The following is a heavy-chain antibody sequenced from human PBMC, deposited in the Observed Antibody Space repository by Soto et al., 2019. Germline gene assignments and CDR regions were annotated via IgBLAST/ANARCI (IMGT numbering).Heavy chain of an antibody. CDR2: IDPGDSNI. J-gene: IGHJ4*02. D-gene: IGHD3-22*01. Sequence: GESLKISCKGSGYIFSDYWITWVRQMPGKGLEWMGRIDPGDSNIDYSPSFQGHVTMSTDMSISTAYLQWSSLKASDTAMYYCARLVSSGYYYNYWGQGTLVTVSS. CDR3: ARLVSSGYYYNY. V-gene: IGHV5-10-1*01. CDR1: GYIFSDYW.